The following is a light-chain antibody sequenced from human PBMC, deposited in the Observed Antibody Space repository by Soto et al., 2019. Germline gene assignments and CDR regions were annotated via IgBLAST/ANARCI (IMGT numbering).Light chain of an antibody. J-gene: IGKJ5*01. CDR1: QSISSY. CDR2: AAS. CDR3: QQSYSTPSIT. Sequence: EIQMTQSPSTLSASVLDRVTITCRASQSISSYLNWYQQKPGKAPKLLIYAASSLQSGVPSRFSGSGSGTDFTLTISSLQPEDFATYYCQQSYSTPSITFGQGTRLEIK. V-gene: IGKV1-39*01.